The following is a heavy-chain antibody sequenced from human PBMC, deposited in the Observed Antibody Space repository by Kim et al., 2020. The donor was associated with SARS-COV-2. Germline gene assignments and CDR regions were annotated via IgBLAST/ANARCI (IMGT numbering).Heavy chain of an antibody. CDR3: ARVVNYYGSGGFDY. D-gene: IGHD3-10*01. J-gene: IGHJ4*02. V-gene: IGHV4-39*07. Sequence: TPSLKSRVTRSVDTSKNQFSLRLSSVPAADTAVYYCARVVNYYGSGGFDYWGQGTLVTVSS.